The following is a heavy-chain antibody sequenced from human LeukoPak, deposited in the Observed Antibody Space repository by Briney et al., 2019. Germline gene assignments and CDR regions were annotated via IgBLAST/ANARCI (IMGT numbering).Heavy chain of an antibody. CDR1: GGSISSGGYY. CDR2: IYYSGST. Sequence: SETLSLTCTVSGGSISSGGYYWSWIRQHPGKGLEWIGYIYYSGSTYYNPSLKSRVTISVDTSKNQFSLKLSSVTAADTAVYYCARASSYGSGSYPNGDNYYYGMDVWGQGTTVTVSS. V-gene: IGHV4-31*03. D-gene: IGHD3-10*01. J-gene: IGHJ6*02. CDR3: ARASSYGSGSYPNGDNYYYGMDV.